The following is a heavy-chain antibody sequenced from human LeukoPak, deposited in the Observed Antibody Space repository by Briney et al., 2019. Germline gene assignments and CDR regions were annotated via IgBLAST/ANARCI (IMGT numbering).Heavy chain of an antibody. V-gene: IGHV3-21*01. CDR2: ISSSSSYI. CDR1: GFTFSSYT. D-gene: IGHD4-17*01. CDR3: VTDYDKTNGY. J-gene: IGHJ4*02. Sequence: GGSLRLSCAASGFTFSSYTMKWVRQAPGKGLEWVSSISSSSSYIYYADSVKGRFTISRDNAKDSLFLQMNSLRAEDTAVYYCVTDYDKTNGYWGQGTLVTVSS.